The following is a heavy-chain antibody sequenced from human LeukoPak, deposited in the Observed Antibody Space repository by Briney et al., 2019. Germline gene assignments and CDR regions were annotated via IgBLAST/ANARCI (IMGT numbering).Heavy chain of an antibody. V-gene: IGHV3-23*01. Sequence: GGSLRLSCAASGFTFSSYAMSWVRQAPGKGLEWVSAIRGSSDRTHYADSVKGRFTISRDNSKKTLYLQMNSLRAEDTAVYYCAKDSKIVGATFRSYHYMDVWGKGTAVTVSS. CDR3: AKDSKIVGATFRSYHYMDV. CDR1: GFTFSSYA. D-gene: IGHD1-26*01. CDR2: IRGSSDRT. J-gene: IGHJ6*03.